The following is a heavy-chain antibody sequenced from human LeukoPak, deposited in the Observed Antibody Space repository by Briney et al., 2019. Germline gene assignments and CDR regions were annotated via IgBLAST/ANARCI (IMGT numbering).Heavy chain of an antibody. Sequence: GESLRLSCAASGFTVSSNYMSWVRQAPGKGLEWVSVIYSGGSTYYADSVKGRFTISRDNSKNTLYLQMNSLRAEDTAVYYCARDPTRAGGSSGYYYGYFDYWGQGTLVTVSS. CDR1: GFTVSSNY. D-gene: IGHD3-22*01. V-gene: IGHV3-66*01. CDR2: IYSGGST. CDR3: ARDPTRAGGSSGYYYGYFDY. J-gene: IGHJ4*02.